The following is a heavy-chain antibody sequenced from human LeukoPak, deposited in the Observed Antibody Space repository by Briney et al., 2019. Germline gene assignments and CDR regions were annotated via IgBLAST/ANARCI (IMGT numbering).Heavy chain of an antibody. V-gene: IGHV3-23*01. CDR1: GFIFNNYA. J-gene: IGHJ6*02. Sequence: PGRSLRLSCAGSGFIFNNYAMHWVRQPPGKGLEWVSAISDSGGSMYHADSMQGRFTISRDNSKNTLYLHMTSLRAEDTAVYYCARDLYYYCGMDVWGQGTTVTVSS. CDR3: ARDLYYYCGMDV. CDR2: ISDSGGSM.